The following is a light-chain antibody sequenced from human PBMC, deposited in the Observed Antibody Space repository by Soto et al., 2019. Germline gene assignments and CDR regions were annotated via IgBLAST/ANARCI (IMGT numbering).Light chain of an antibody. J-gene: IGLJ2*01. Sequence: QSVLTQPASVSGSPGQSITISCTGTSSDVGSYNLVSWHQQHPGKAPKLMIYEVSKRPSGVSNRFSGSKSGNTASLTISGLQAEDEGDYYCCSYADSSPVIFGGGIKVTVL. CDR1: SSDVGSYNL. CDR2: EVS. CDR3: CSYADSSPVI. V-gene: IGLV2-23*02.